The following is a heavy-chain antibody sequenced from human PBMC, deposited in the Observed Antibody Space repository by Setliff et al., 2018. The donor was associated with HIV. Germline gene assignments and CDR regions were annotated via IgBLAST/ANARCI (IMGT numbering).Heavy chain of an antibody. Sequence: SETLSLTCAVYGGSFSGYYWSWIRQPPGKGLEWIGEINHSGTTDYNPSVKSRVTISLDTAKNQFSLKLNSVTAADTAVYYCARGDYFFYYMDVWGKGTTVTVSS. CDR2: INHSGTT. CDR3: ARGDYFFYYMDV. V-gene: IGHV4-34*09. J-gene: IGHJ6*03. CDR1: GGSFSGYY.